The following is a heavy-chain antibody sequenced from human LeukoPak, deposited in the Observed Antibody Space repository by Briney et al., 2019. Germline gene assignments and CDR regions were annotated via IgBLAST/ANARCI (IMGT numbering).Heavy chain of an antibody. CDR2: ISSSSSYI. CDR3: ARDPPEYSSSESD. Sequence: GGSLRLSCAASGFTFSSYSMNWVRQAPGKGLEWVSSISSSSSYIYYADSVKGRFTISRDNAKNSLYLQMNSLRAEDTAVYYCARDPPEYSSSESDWGQGTLVTVSS. D-gene: IGHD6-13*01. CDR1: GFTFSSYS. J-gene: IGHJ4*02. V-gene: IGHV3-21*01.